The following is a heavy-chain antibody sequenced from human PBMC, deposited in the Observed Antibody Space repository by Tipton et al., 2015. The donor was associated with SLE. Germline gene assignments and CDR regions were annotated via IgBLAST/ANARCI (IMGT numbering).Heavy chain of an antibody. CDR3: PIYYQDSTGLRWFDP. Sequence: TLSLTCNVSGGSISSGGYYWSWIRQHPGKGLEWIGYTYYSGSPYYNPSLKSRVTISLDMSKNQFSLRLSSVTAADTAVYYCPIYYQDSTGLRWFDPWGQGTLVTVSS. V-gene: IGHV4-31*03. D-gene: IGHD3-22*01. CDR2: TYYSGSP. CDR1: GGSISSGGYY. J-gene: IGHJ5*02.